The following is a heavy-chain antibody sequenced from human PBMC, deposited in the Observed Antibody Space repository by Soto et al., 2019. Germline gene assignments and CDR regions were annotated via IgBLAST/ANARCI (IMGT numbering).Heavy chain of an antibody. CDR2: ISWNSAYI. CDR1: GFTFDDYA. Sequence: PGGSLRLSCAASGFTFDDYAMHRVRQAPGKGLEWVSGISWNSAYIGYAGSVKGRFTISRDNAKNSLSLQMNSLRAEDTALYYCAKDNGIYYYGSGMSAFDIWGQGTMVTVSS. V-gene: IGHV3-9*01. D-gene: IGHD3-10*01. CDR3: AKDNGIYYYGSGMSAFDI. J-gene: IGHJ3*02.